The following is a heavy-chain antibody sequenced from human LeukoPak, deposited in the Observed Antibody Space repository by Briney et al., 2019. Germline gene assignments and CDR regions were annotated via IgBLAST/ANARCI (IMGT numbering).Heavy chain of an antibody. CDR3: ASTSGYGHYYYGMDV. CDR2: IIPILGIA. CDR1: GGTFSSYA. J-gene: IGHJ6*02. Sequence: GASVKVSCKASGGTFSSYAISWVRQAPGQGLEWMGRIIPILGIANYAQKFQGRVTITADKSTSTAYMELSSLRSEDTAVYYCASTSGYGHYYYGMDVWGQGTTVTVS. D-gene: IGHD5-12*01. V-gene: IGHV1-69*04.